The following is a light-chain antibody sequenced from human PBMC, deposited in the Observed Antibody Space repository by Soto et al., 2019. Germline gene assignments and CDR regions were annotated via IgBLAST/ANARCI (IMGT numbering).Light chain of an antibody. V-gene: IGKV3-20*01. CDR1: QSVDIN. J-gene: IGKJ4*01. CDR2: GES. Sequence: EVVLTQSPGTLSLSPGERVTLSCRASQSVDINLAWYQQKPGQAPRILIYGESSRATGIPDRFSGSGSGTDFNLTISRLEPEDFAVYYCQKYGSSPLTCGGGTKVDIK. CDR3: QKYGSSPLT.